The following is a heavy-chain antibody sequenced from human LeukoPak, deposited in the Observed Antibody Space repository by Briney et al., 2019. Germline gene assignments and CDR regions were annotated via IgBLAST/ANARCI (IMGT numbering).Heavy chain of an antibody. D-gene: IGHD5-12*01. J-gene: IGHJ4*02. Sequence: PSETLSLTCTVSGYSISSGYYWGWIRQPPGKGLEWIGSIYHSGSTYYNPSLKSRVTISVDTSKNQFSLKLSSVTAADTAVYYCARGVRSGYARGYFDYWGQGTLVTVSS. CDR3: ARGVRSGYARGYFDY. V-gene: IGHV4-38-2*02. CDR1: GYSISSGYY. CDR2: IYHSGST.